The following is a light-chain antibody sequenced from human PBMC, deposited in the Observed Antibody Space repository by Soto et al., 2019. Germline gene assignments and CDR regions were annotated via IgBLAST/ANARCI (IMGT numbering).Light chain of an antibody. V-gene: IGKV3D-7*01. J-gene: IGKJ5*01. Sequence: IRVKNSVVTLSLSPGKRATLSCSASQIVGGTCLAWYQQKPGQAPKLLINRASTRATGIPARFSGTGPETDFTLTISGLQSDDSAVYFCQHFNNLPCSFGQGTRLEIK. CDR2: RAS. CDR1: QIVGGTC. CDR3: QHFNNLPCS.